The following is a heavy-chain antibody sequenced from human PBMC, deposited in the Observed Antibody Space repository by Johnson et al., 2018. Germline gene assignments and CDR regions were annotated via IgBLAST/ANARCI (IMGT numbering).Heavy chain of an antibody. Sequence: VQLVQSGGGVVQPGRSLRLSCAASGFTFSSYDMHWVRQATGKGLEWVSAIGTAGDTYYPGSVKGRFTISRENAKNSLYLQMNSLRAGDTVVYYCASDYGSGRSGMDVWGQGTTVTVSS. D-gene: IGHD3-10*01. CDR3: ASDYGSGRSGMDV. CDR2: IGTAGDT. J-gene: IGHJ6*02. V-gene: IGHV3-13*01. CDR1: GFTFSSYD.